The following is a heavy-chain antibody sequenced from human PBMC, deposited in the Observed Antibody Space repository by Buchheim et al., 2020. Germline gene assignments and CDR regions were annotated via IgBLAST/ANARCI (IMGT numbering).Heavy chain of an antibody. J-gene: IGHJ4*02. CDR1: GFSFSGFS. CDR3: ARGEVEETRFLDS. Sequence: EVQLLESGGGLVEPGGSLRLSCAASGFSFSGFSMNWVRQAPGGGLEWVSIISRGGVALHYADLVTGRFTIYRDNAKNSLYLQMNSLRLEDTAVYYCARGEVEETRFLDSWGQGTL. V-gene: IGHV3-21*01. CDR2: ISRGGVAL. D-gene: IGHD1-1*01.